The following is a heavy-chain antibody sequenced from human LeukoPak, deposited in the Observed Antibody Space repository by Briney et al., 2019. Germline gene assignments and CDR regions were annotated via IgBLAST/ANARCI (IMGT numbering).Heavy chain of an antibody. CDR1: GGTFSSYA. V-gene: IGHV1-69*04. D-gene: IGHD1-1*01. CDR2: IIPILGIA. J-gene: IGHJ5*02. Sequence: SVKVSCKASGGTFSSYAISWVRQAPGQGLEWMGRIIPILGIANYAQKFQGRVTITADKSTSTAYMELSSLRSEDTAVYYCASRYNWSADWFDPRGQGTLVSVSS. CDR3: ASRYNWSADWFDP.